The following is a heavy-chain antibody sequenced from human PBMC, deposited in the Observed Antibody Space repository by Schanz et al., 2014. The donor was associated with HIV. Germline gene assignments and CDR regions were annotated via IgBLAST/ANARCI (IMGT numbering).Heavy chain of an antibody. Sequence: VQLVESGGGVVQPGRSLRLSCAASGFTFSSYGMHWVRQAPGKGLEWVAVIWFDGRNKYYGDSVKGRFMISRDNSNNTWYLQMNSLRAEDTAVYFCTRGRFLERGGMDVWGQGTAVTVSS. CDR1: GFTFSSYG. D-gene: IGHD3-3*01. J-gene: IGHJ6*02. CDR2: IWFDGRNK. CDR3: TRGRFLERGGMDV. V-gene: IGHV3-33*01.